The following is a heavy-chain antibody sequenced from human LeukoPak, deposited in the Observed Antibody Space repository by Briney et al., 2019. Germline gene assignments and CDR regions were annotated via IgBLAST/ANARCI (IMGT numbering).Heavy chain of an antibody. V-gene: IGHV3-74*01. CDR3: ANGALRLYYIDV. Sequence: GGSLRLSCAASGFTFSSYWMHWVRQAPGRGLVWVSRINTDGSSTNYADSVKGRFTISRDNAKNTVYLQMNSLRAEDTAVYYCANGALRLYYIDVWGKGTTVTVSS. D-gene: IGHD3-16*01. J-gene: IGHJ6*03. CDR1: GFTFSSYW. CDR2: INTDGSST.